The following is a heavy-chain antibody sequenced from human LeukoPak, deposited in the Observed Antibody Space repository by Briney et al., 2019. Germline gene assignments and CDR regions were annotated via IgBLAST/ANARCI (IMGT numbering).Heavy chain of an antibody. CDR3: ARDAGGPYYDFWSGYLKYFDY. Sequence: GGSLRLSCAASGFTFSSYSMNWVRQAPGKGLEWVSYISSSSTIYYADSVKGRFTISRDNAKNSLHLQMNSLRAEDTAVYYCARDAGGPYYDFWSGYLKYFDYWGQGTLVTVSS. D-gene: IGHD3-3*01. J-gene: IGHJ4*02. V-gene: IGHV3-48*01. CDR1: GFTFSSYS. CDR2: ISSSSTI.